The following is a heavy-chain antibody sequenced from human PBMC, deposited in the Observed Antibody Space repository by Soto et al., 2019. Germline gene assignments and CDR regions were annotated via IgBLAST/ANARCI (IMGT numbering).Heavy chain of an antibody. CDR2: IIPILGIA. CDR1: GGTFSSYT. Sequence: SVKVSCKASGGTFSSYTISWVRQAPGQGLEWMGRIIPILGIANYAQKFQGRVTITADKSTSTAYMELSSLRSEDTAVYYCARDWAWNIAAAGPRNYYYGMDVWGQGTTVTVSS. CDR3: ARDWAWNIAAAGPRNYYYGMDV. V-gene: IGHV1-69*04. D-gene: IGHD6-13*01. J-gene: IGHJ6*02.